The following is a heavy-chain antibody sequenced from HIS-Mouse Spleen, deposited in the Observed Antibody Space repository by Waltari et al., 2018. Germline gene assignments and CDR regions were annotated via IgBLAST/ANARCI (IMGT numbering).Heavy chain of an antibody. CDR1: GYSFSGNV. D-gene: IGHD3-10*01. CDR3: ARDSPTQLGGDAFDI. Sequence: QVQLVQSGAEVKKPGASVKVFCKASGYSFSGNVMHWVRQAPGQGLEWMGWINPNSGGTNYAQKFQGRVTMTRDTSISTAYMELSRLRSDDTAVYYCARDSPTQLGGDAFDIWGQGTMVTVSS. V-gene: IGHV1-2*02. J-gene: IGHJ3*02. CDR2: INPNSGGT.